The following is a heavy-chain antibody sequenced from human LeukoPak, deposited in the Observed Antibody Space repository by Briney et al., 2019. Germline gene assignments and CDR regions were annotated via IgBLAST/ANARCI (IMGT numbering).Heavy chain of an antibody. D-gene: IGHD6-13*01. J-gene: IGHJ5*02. CDR3: GKGSSPNWFDP. CDR1: GFTFSSFA. CDR2: ISVSGGST. V-gene: IGHV3-23*01. Sequence: PGGSLRLSCAASGFTFSSFAVNWVRQAPGKGLEWVSTISVSGGSTYYADSVKGRFTISRDNSKNTLYLQMSSLRAEDTAVYYCGKGSSPNWFDPWGQGTLVTVSS.